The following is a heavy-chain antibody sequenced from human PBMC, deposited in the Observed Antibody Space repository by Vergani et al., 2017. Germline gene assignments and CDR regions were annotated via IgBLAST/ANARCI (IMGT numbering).Heavy chain of an antibody. CDR3: ARHYVGYDVWSGYYKAYYYYMDV. CDR2: IYPGDSDT. CDR1: GYSFTSYW. D-gene: IGHD3-3*01. J-gene: IGHJ6*03. Sequence: EVQLVQSGAEVKKPGESLKISCKGSGYSFTSYWNGWVRQMPGKGLEWMGIIYPGDSDTRYSPSFQGQVTISPDKSISTAYLQCSSLKASDTAMNYCARHYVGYDVWSGYYKAYYYYMDVWGKGTTVTVSS. V-gene: IGHV5-51*01.